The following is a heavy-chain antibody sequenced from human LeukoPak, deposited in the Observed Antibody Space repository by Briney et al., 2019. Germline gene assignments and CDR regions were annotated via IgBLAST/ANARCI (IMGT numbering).Heavy chain of an antibody. J-gene: IGHJ4*02. CDR3: AREDILTGYFIDY. D-gene: IGHD3-9*01. V-gene: IGHV3-48*03. CDR1: GFTFSSYE. CDR2: ISSSGSTI. Sequence: PGGSLRLSCAASGFTFSSYEMNWVRQAPGKGLEWVSYISSSGSTIYYADSVKGRFTISRDNAKNSLYLQMNSLRAEDTAVYNCAREDILTGYFIDYWGQGTLVTVSS.